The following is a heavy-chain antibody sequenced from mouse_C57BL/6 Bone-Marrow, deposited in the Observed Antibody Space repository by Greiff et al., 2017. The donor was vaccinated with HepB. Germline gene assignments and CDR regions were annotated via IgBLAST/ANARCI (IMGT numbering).Heavy chain of an antibody. CDR1: GFNIKNTY. V-gene: IGHV14-3*01. Sequence: EVQRVESVAELVRPGASVKLSCTASGFNIKNTYMHWVKQRPEQGLEWIGRIDPANGNTKYAPKFQGKATITADTSSNTAYLQLSSLTSEDTAIYYCARQEGIITTVVATEYFDVWGTGTTVTVSS. CDR2: IDPANGNT. J-gene: IGHJ1*03. D-gene: IGHD1-1*01. CDR3: ARQEGIITTVVATEYFDV.